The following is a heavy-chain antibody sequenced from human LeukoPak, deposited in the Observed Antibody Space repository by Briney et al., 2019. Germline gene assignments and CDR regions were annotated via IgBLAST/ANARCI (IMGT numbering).Heavy chain of an antibody. J-gene: IGHJ6*03. CDR3: AKDRNSGTYYNYYYMDV. V-gene: IGHV3-23*01. CDR1: GFTFSSYA. D-gene: IGHD1-26*01. Sequence: PGGSLRLSCAASGFTFSSYAMSWVRQAPGKGLEWVSAISGSDGSTYYADSVKGRFTISRDNSKNTLSLQMNSLRAEDTAVYYCAKDRNSGTYYNYYYMDVWGKGTTVTVSS. CDR2: ISGSDGST.